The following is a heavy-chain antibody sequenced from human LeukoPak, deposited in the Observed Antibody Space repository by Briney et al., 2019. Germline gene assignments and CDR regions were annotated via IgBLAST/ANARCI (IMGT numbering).Heavy chain of an antibody. Sequence: PGGSLRLSCAASGFTFSSYAMHWVRQAPGKGLEWVASIRYDGTNKYYADSVKGRFTISRDISKNTLFLQMNSLRAEDTAVYYCAKGRSNYYYYAMDVWGQGTTVTVSS. J-gene: IGHJ6*02. V-gene: IGHV3-30*02. D-gene: IGHD5/OR15-5a*01. CDR1: GFTFSSYA. CDR2: IRYDGTNK. CDR3: AKGRSNYYYYAMDV.